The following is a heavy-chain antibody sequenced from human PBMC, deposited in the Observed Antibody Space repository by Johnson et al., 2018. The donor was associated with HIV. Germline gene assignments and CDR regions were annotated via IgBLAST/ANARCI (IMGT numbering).Heavy chain of an antibody. J-gene: IGHJ3*02. CDR2: ISYDGSNT. CDR1: GFTFSTYA. CDR3: AALGQDAFDI. Sequence: QVQLVESGGGVVQPGRSLRLSCAASGFTFSTYAMHWVRQAPGKGLEWVAVISYDGSNTYYGDSVKGRFTISRDNSKNTLYLQMNSLIAEDTAVYYCAALGQDAFDIWGQGTMVTVSS. V-gene: IGHV3-30*04.